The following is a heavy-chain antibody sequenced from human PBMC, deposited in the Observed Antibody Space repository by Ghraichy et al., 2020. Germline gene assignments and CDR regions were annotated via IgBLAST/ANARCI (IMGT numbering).Heavy chain of an antibody. J-gene: IGHJ6*03. CDR1: GYSFTSYW. CDR2: IDPSDSYT. Sequence: GESLNISCKGSGYSFTSYWISWVRQMPGKDLEWMGRIDPSDSYTNYSPSFQGHVTISADKSISTAYLQWSSLKASDTAMYYCARHEVSSSSDLYYYYYYMDVWGKGTTVTVSS. D-gene: IGHD6-13*01. V-gene: IGHV5-10-1*01. CDR3: ARHEVSSSSDLYYYYYYMDV.